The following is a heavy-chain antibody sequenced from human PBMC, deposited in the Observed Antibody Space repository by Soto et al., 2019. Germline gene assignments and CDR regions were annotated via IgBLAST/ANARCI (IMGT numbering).Heavy chain of an antibody. CDR3: ARAMPKVRHHTHFDY. V-gene: IGHV1-46*03. CDR1: GYTFTSYY. Sequence: ASVKVSCKASGYTFTSYYMHWVRQAPGQGLEWMGIINPSGGSTSYAQKFQGRVTMTRDTSTSTVYMELSSLRSEDTAVYYCARAMPKVRHHTHFDYWSQGTLVTVSS. J-gene: IGHJ4*02. CDR2: INPSGGST. D-gene: IGHD3-10*01.